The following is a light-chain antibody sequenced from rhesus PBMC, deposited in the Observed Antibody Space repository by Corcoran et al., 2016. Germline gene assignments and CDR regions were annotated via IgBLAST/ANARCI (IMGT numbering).Light chain of an antibody. CDR2: MAS. V-gene: IGKV1-74*01. Sequence: DIQMTQSPSSLSASVGDRVTITCRASENVNNYLPWYQKKPGNSHKLRIYMASPLQIGVPSRFTGSGSGTDVTLTISSLQPEDFSTYYCHHSYGIPYSFGQGTKVEIK. J-gene: IGKJ2*01. CDR3: HHSYGIPYS. CDR1: ENVNNY.